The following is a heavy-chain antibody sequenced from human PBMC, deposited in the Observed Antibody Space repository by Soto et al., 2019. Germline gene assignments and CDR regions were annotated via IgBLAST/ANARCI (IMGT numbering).Heavy chain of an antibody. V-gene: IGHV1-46*01. Sequence: QVQLVQSGAEVKKPGASVKISCKASGDTFTSYYRHWVRQAPGQGLEWMGIINPSGDTSYAQKFQGRVTMTRDTSTRTVYMELSSLRSEDTAVYYCARVECSGGGCYGIDYWGQGTLVTVSS. J-gene: IGHJ4*02. CDR3: ARVECSGGGCYGIDY. CDR2: INPSGDT. D-gene: IGHD2-15*01. CDR1: GDTFTSYY.